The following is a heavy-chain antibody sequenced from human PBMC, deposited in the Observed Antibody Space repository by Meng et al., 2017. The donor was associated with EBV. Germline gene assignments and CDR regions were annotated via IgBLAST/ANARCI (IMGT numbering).Heavy chain of an antibody. CDR3: AKSSSSTPGVVDS. CDR2: IYDGGTT. J-gene: IGHJ4*02. Sequence: QGQPQESGPGLVKPSETLPLTCTVSGLSVNGGTFHWSSLRPTPGKELQWISYIYDGGTTIYNPSLKSRVTIFLDTSRNQFSLGLRSVTTADTAVYYCAKSSSSTPGVVDSWGQGTLVTVSS. V-gene: IGHV4-61*01. CDR1: GLSVNGGTFH. D-gene: IGHD2-2*01.